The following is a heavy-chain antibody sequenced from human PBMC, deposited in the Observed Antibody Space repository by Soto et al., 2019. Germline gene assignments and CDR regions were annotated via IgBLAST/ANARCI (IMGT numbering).Heavy chain of an antibody. J-gene: IGHJ4*02. CDR3: AKVPPRPYYFHC. V-gene: IGHV3-23*01. Sequence: EVQLLDSGGGLAQPGGSLRVSCAASGFIFNNYAMNWVPQAPGEGPQWVAGISASGVSTYYADSVKGRLIISRDTSKNSLLLQINSLRAEDTARYYCAKVPPRPYYFHCRGMGTLVTVSS. CDR1: GFIFNNYA. D-gene: IGHD1-1*01. CDR2: ISASGVST.